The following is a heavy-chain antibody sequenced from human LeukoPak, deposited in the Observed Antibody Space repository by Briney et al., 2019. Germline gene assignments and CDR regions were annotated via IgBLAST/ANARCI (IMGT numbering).Heavy chain of an antibody. D-gene: IGHD6-13*01. CDR3: AKSWYDDY. J-gene: IGHJ4*02. CDR2: ISDSGGST. V-gene: IGHV3-23*01. CDR1: GFTFRTSA. Sequence: GGSLRFSCAASGFTFRTSAMTWVRQAPGKGLEWVSAISDSGGSTFYADSVKGRFTISRDNSKNTLYLQMNSLRAEDTAVYYCAKSWYDDYWGQGTLVTVSS.